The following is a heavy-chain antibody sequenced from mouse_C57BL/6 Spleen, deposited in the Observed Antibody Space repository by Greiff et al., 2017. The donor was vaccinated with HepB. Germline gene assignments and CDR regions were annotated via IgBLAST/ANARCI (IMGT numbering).Heavy chain of an antibody. D-gene: IGHD1-1*01. V-gene: IGHV1-49*01. J-gene: IGHJ1*03. CDR3: ETGDYGSTGWYFDV. CDR2: FTMYSDAT. CDR1: YFAFTASA. Sequence: QVQLQQSGAELVRPGSSVKLSCKDSYFAFTASAMHWVKQRPGHGLEWIGSFTMYSDATEYSENFKGKATLTANTSSSTAYMELSSLTSEDSAVYYCETGDYGSTGWYFDVWGTGTTVTVSS.